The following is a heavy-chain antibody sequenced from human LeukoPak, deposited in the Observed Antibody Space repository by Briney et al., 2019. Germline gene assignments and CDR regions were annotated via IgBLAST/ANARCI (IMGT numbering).Heavy chain of an antibody. J-gene: IGHJ5*02. V-gene: IGHV4-59*01. D-gene: IGHD3-10*01. Sequence: SETLSLTCTVSGGSISSYYWSWIRQPPGKGLEWLGYIYYSGSTNYNPSLKSRVTISVDTSKNQFSLKLSSVTAADTAVYYCARLYYYGSGSYQGNWFDPWGQGTLVTVSS. CDR1: GGSISSYY. CDR3: ARLYYYGSGSYQGNWFDP. CDR2: IYYSGST.